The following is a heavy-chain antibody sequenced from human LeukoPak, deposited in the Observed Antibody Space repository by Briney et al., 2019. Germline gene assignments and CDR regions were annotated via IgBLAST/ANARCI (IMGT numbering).Heavy chain of an antibody. J-gene: IGHJ4*02. CDR2: INPNSGGT. D-gene: IGHD6-13*01. Sequence: ASVKVSCKASGYTFTGYYMHWVRQAPGQGLEWMGWINPNSGGTNYAQKFQGRVTMTRDTSISTAYMELSRLRSDDTPVYYCARDGSAAGYYDYWGQGTLVTVSS. CDR1: GYTFTGYY. CDR3: ARDGSAAGYYDY. V-gene: IGHV1-2*02.